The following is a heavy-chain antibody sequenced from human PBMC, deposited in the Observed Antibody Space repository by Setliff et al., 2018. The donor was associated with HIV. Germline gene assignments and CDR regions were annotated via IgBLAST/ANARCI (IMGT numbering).Heavy chain of an antibody. CDR3: AKDAFPVSNTWYGGIDC. CDR2: ISYDGSNK. V-gene: IGHV3-30*04. D-gene: IGHD6-13*01. CDR1: GFTFSSYA. J-gene: IGHJ4*02. Sequence: GSLRLSCAASGFTFSSYAMHWVRQAPGKGLEWVAVISYDGSNKYYADSVKGRFTISRDNSKNTLYLQMNSLRAADTAVYYCAKDAFPVSNTWYGGIDCWGQGTLVTVSS.